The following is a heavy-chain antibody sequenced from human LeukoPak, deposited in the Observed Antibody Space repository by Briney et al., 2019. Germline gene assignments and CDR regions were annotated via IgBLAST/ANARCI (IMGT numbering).Heavy chain of an antibody. D-gene: IGHD4-17*01. Sequence: PSETLSLTCTVSGGSISSGGYYWSWIRQHPGKGLEWIGYIYYSGSTYYNPSLKSRVAISVDTSKNQFSLKLSSVTAADTAVYYCARVRTTVTTFRFDYWGQGTLVTVSS. V-gene: IGHV4-31*03. CDR2: IYYSGST. CDR1: GGSISSGGYY. CDR3: ARVRTTVTTFRFDY. J-gene: IGHJ4*02.